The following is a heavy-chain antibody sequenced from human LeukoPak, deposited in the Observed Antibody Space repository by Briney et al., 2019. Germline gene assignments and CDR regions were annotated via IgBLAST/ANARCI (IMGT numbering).Heavy chain of an antibody. D-gene: IGHD5-12*01. J-gene: IGHJ4*02. CDR2: ISWNSGSI. CDR3: ATEHLYSGSTDY. CDR1: GFTFDDYA. V-gene: IGHV3-9*01. Sequence: GRSLRLSCAASGFTFDDYAMHWVRQAPGKGLEWVSGISWNSGSIGYADSVKGRFTISRDNAKNSLYLQMNSLRAEDTALYYCATEHLYSGSTDYWGQGTLVTVSS.